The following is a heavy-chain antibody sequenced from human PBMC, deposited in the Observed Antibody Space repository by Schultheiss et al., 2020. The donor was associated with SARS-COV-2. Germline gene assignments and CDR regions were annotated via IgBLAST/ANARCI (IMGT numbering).Heavy chain of an antibody. J-gene: IGHJ4*02. D-gene: IGHD2-21*01. Sequence: GGSLRLSCAASGFTFSTYALHWVRQAPGKGLEWVAVISYDGRSKYYADSVKGRFTISRDNSKNTLYLQMNSLRAEDTAVYYCARAGVIAPLIDYWGQGTRVTVSA. V-gene: IGHV3-30*04. CDR3: ARAGVIAPLIDY. CDR2: ISYDGRSK. CDR1: GFTFSTYA.